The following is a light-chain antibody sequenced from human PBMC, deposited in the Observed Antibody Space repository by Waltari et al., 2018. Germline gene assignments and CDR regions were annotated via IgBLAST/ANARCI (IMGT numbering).Light chain of an antibody. CDR3: SVAYSGVFV. CDR2: DTN. J-gene: IGLJ1*01. Sequence: QAVVTQEPSLTVSPGGTVTLTCGSSTGDVTSDHYPYWFQQKPGQAPRTLIYDTNNQHSWTPVRFSGSLLGGKAALTLSGAQPEDEAEYYCSVAYSGVFVFGTGTKVTVL. CDR1: TGDVTSDHY. V-gene: IGLV7-46*01.